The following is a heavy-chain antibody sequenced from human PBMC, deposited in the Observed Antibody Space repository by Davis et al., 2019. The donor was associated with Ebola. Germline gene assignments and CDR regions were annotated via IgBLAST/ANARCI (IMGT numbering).Heavy chain of an antibody. CDR1: GGSISSSNYY. CDR3: ARDGGGYFDWLSPSYGMDV. J-gene: IGHJ6*02. Sequence: MPSETLSLTCTVSGGSISSSNYYWGWIRQPPGKGLEWIGSIYYTGSTYYNPSLKSRVTISVDTSKNQFSLKLSSVTAADTAVYYCARDGGGYFDWLSPSYGMDVWGQGTTVTVSS. CDR2: IYYTGST. D-gene: IGHD3-9*01. V-gene: IGHV4-39*02.